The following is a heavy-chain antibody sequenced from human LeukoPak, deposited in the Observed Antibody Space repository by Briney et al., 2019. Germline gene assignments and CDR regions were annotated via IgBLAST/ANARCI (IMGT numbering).Heavy chain of an antibody. CDR2: ISSSGITI. Sequence: GGSLRLSCAASGFTFSDYYMSWIRQAPGKGLEWVSYISSSGITIYYADSVKGRFTISRDNAKNSLYLQMNSLRAEDTAVYYCARVTVGATNSRTGLYIYYWGQGTLVTVSS. CDR3: ARVTVGATNSRTGLYIYY. V-gene: IGHV3-11*04. D-gene: IGHD1-26*01. CDR1: GFTFSDYY. J-gene: IGHJ4*02.